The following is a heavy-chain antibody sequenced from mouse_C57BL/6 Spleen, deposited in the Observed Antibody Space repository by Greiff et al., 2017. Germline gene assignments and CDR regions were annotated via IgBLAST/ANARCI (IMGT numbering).Heavy chain of an antibody. Sequence: EVQLVESGGGLVQPKGSLKLSCAASGFSFNTYAMNWVRQAPGKGLEWVARIRSKSHNYATYDADSVKDRFTISRDDSESMLYLQMNNLKTEDTAMYYCVRPPDYYGIPGFAYWGQGTLVTVSA. J-gene: IGHJ3*01. D-gene: IGHD1-1*01. CDR1: GFSFNTYA. CDR3: VRPPDYYGIPGFAY. V-gene: IGHV10-1*01. CDR2: IRSKSHNYAT.